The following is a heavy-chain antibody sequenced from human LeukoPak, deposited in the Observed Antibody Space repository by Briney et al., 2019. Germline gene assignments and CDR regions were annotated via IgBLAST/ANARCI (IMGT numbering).Heavy chain of an antibody. CDR1: GGSISTYY. V-gene: IGHV4-4*07. D-gene: IGHD2-2*01. CDR3: ARSPPSDGYCSSTSCYQLDY. J-gene: IGHJ4*02. CDR2: IYTTGST. Sequence: SETLSLTCTVSGGSISTYYWSWIRQPAGKGLEWIGRIYTTGSTNYNPSLKSRVTISVDTSKNQFSLKLSSVTAADTAVYYCARSPPSDGYCSSTSCYQLDYWGQGTLVTVSS.